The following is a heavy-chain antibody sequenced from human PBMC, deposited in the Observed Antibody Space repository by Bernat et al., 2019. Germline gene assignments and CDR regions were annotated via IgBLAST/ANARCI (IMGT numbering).Heavy chain of an antibody. J-gene: IGHJ4*02. D-gene: IGHD4-17*01. Sequence: QVQLVESGGGVVQPGRSLRLSCAASGFTFSSYGMPWVRQAPGKGLEWVAVIPYDGNNKYYADSVKGRFTISRDNSKNTLYLQMNSLRAEDTAVYYCAKDRNYGDYGLAGSIDYWGQGTLVTVSS. CDR2: IPYDGNNK. CDR1: GFTFSSYG. CDR3: AKDRNYGDYGLAGSIDY. V-gene: IGHV3-30*18.